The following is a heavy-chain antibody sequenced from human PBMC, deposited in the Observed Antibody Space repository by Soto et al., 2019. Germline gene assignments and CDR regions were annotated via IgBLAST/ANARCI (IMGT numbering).Heavy chain of an antibody. Sequence: EVQLVESGGDLVQPGGSLRLSCAASGFTFSSYWMHWVRQAPGEGLVWVSRINTDGSSTSYADSVKGRFTISRDNAKNRRYLQMNSLRTEDTAVYYCARQASFDYWGRGTLVTVSS. J-gene: IGHJ4*02. V-gene: IGHV3-74*01. CDR3: ARQASFDY. CDR2: INTDGSST. CDR1: GFTFSSYW.